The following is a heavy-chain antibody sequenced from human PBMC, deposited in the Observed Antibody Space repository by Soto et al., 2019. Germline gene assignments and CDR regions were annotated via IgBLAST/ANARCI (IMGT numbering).Heavy chain of an antibody. V-gene: IGHV3-74*01. CDR3: VSGAARSGARPMAY. Sequence: EVQLVESGGGLVQPGGSLRLSCAASGFDFNTYWMHWVRQAPGKGLVWVSRINYDGTTTTYADSVKGRFTMSRHNANNTLYLQMHSVTSDETSIYYCVSGAARSGARPMAYWVQGPLVTVS. D-gene: IGHD3-3*01. J-gene: IGHJ4*02. CDR1: GFDFNTYW. CDR2: INYDGTTT.